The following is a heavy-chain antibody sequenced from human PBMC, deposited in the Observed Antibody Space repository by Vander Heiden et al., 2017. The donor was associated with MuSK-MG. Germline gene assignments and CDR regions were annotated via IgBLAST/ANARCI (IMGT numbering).Heavy chain of an antibody. Sequence: QVQLQESGPGLVKPSETLSLTCTVSGGSISSYYWSWIRQPPGKGLEWIGYIYYSGSTNYNPSLKSRVTISVDTSKNQFSLKLSSVTAADTAVYYCARERLFGRIYDILTGPYYYYGMDVWGQGTTVTVSS. D-gene: IGHD3-9*01. J-gene: IGHJ6*02. CDR1: GGSISSYY. V-gene: IGHV4-59*01. CDR3: ARERLFGRIYDILTGPYYYYGMDV. CDR2: IYYSGST.